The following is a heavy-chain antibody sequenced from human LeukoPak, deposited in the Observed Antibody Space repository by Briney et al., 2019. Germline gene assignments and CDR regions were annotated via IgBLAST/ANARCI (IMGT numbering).Heavy chain of an antibody. CDR2: ISSSGSTI. D-gene: IGHD6-19*01. Sequence: GGSLRLSCAASGSTFSDYYMSWIRQAPGKGLEWVSYISSSGSTIYYADSVKGRFTISRDNAKNSLYLQMNSLRAEDTAVYYCARDLRGSGWYDAFDIWGQGTMVTVSS. V-gene: IGHV3-11*01. CDR3: ARDLRGSGWYDAFDI. CDR1: GSTFSDYY. J-gene: IGHJ3*02.